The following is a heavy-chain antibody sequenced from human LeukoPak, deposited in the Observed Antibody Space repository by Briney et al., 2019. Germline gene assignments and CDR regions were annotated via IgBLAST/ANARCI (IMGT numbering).Heavy chain of an antibody. CDR1: GFTFSSYD. CDR2: IGTAGDT. Sequence: GGSLRLSCAASGFTFSSYDMHWVRQATGKGLEWVSAIGTAGDTYYPGSVKGRFTISRENAKNSLYLQMNSLRAGDTAVYYCAREGMRRGAFDIWGQGTMVTVSS. CDR3: AREGMRRGAFDI. V-gene: IGHV3-13*01. J-gene: IGHJ3*02.